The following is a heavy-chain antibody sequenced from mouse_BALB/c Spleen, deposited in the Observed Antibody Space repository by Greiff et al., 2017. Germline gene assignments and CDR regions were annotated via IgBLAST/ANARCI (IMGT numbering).Heavy chain of an antibody. V-gene: IGHV3-6*02. CDR1: GYSITSGYY. Sequence: EVKVEESGPGLVKPSQSLSLTCSVTGYSITSGYYWNWIRQFPGNKLEWMGYISYDGSNNYNPSLKNRISITRDTSKNQFFLKLNSVTTEDTATYYCASHYQGYAMDYWGQGTSVTVSS. CDR2: ISYDGSN. D-gene: IGHD1-1*02. CDR3: ASHYQGYAMDY. J-gene: IGHJ4*01.